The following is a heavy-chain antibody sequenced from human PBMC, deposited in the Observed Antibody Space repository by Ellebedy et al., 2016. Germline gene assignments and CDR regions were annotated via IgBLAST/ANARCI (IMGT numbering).Heavy chain of an antibody. CDR1: GGSFSGYY. CDR3: ARGKVVTAIRYYYYGMDV. V-gene: IGHV4-34*01. CDR2: INHSGST. J-gene: IGHJ6*02. D-gene: IGHD2-21*02. Sequence: SETLSLXCAVYGGSFSGYYWSWIRQPPGKGLEWIGEINHSGSTNYNPSLKSRVTISVDTSKNQFSLKLSSVTAADTAVYYCARGKVVTAIRYYYYGMDVWGQGTTVTVSS.